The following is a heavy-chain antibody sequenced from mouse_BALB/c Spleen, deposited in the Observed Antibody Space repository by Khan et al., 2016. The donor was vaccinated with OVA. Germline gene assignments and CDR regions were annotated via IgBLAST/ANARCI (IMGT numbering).Heavy chain of an antibody. V-gene: IGHV1S81*02. J-gene: IGHJ2*01. CDR1: GYTFTSYW. Sequence: QVQLQQSGAELVKAGASVKMSCKASGYTFTSYWMHWVKQRPGQGLEWFAETNPTNGRTYYNEKFKRKATLTVDKSSSTAYMLLSGPTFEDSAVYYCARIKKIVATYFDYWGQGTTLTVSS. CDR2: TNPTNGRT. CDR3: ARIKKIVATYFDY. D-gene: IGHD1-1*01.